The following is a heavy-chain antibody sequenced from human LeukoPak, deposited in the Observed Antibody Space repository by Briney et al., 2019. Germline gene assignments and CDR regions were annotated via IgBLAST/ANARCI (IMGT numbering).Heavy chain of an antibody. CDR2: IGGSGGNT. CDR3: VTRGTTGTKYLEH. V-gene: IGHV3-23*01. Sequence: GGSLRLSCAASGFIFSSYSMSWVRQAPGKGLEWGSAIGGSGGNTYYADSVKGRFTISRDNSKNTLHLQMNSLRVGDTAVYYCVTRGTTGTKYLEHWGQGTLVTVSS. J-gene: IGHJ4*02. D-gene: IGHD1-1*01. CDR1: GFIFSSYS.